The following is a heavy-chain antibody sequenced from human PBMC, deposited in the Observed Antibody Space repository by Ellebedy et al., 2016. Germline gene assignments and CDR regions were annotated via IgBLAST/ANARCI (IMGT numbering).Heavy chain of an antibody. J-gene: IGHJ6*02. CDR2: ITGDGSIT. D-gene: IGHD3-3*01. V-gene: IGHV3-74*01. CDR3: AREFFDFWSGGQAFEYGMDV. CDR1: GFTFSNYW. Sequence: GESLKISCAASGFTFSNYWMNWVRQAPGKGLVWVSHITGDGSITTYADSVKGRFTISRDNAKNTLYLQMNSLRAEDTAVYYCAREFFDFWSGGQAFEYGMDVWGQGTTVTVSS.